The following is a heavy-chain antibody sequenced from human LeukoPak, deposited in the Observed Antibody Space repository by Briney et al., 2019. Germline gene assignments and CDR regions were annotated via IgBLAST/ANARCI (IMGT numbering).Heavy chain of an antibody. J-gene: IGHJ4*02. CDR1: GGSISSYF. CDR2: IYYSGNT. CDR3: ARGLASSPIYPPTFDY. D-gene: IGHD2/OR15-2a*01. Sequence: SETLSLTCTVPGGSISSYFWIWIRQPPGKGLEWIGYIYYSGNTNSNPSLKSRVTISLDTSKNQFSLKLSSVTAADTAVYYCARGLASSPIYPPTFDYWGQGTLVTVSS. V-gene: IGHV4-59*12.